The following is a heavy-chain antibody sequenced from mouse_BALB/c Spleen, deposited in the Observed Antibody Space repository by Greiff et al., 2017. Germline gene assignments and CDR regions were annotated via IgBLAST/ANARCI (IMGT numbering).Heavy chain of an antibody. J-gene: IGHJ4*01. Sequence: QVQLKQPGAELVKPGASVKLSCKASGYTFTSYWMHWVKQRPGQGLEWIGEINPSNGRTNYNEKFKSKATLTVDKSSSTAYMQLSSLTSEDSAVYYCARWLPFYYAMDYWGQGTSVTVSS. CDR2: INPSNGRT. CDR1: GYTFTSYW. CDR3: ARWLPFYYAMDY. D-gene: IGHD2-2*01. V-gene: IGHV1S81*02.